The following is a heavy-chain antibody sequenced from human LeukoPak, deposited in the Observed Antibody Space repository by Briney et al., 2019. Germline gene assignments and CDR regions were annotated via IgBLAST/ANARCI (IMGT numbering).Heavy chain of an antibody. D-gene: IGHD6-13*01. V-gene: IGHV5-10-1*01. J-gene: IGHJ4*02. CDR1: GYSFTTYW. CDR3: ARQYSSSRLTEGTFDY. Sequence: GESLKISCKASGYSFTTYWISWVRQMPGKGLEWMGRIDPSDSYTNYSPSFQGHVTISADKSISTAYLQWSSLKASDTAMYYCARQYSSSRLTEGTFDYWGQGTLVTVSS. CDR2: IDPSDSYT.